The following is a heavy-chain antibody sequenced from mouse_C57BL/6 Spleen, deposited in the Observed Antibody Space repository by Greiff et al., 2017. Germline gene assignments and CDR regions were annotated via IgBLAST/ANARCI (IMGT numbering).Heavy chain of an antibody. D-gene: IGHD2-1*01. CDR1: GYTFTSYW. J-gene: IGHJ1*03. CDR2: INPSNGGT. CDR3: AVYGNYGWYFDV. Sequence: QVQLQQPGTELVKPGASVKLSCKASGYTFTSYWMHWVKQRPGQGLEWIGNINPSNGGTNYNEKFKSKATLTVDKSSSTAYMQISRLTSEDSAVYYCAVYGNYGWYFDVWGTGTTVTVSS. V-gene: IGHV1-53*01.